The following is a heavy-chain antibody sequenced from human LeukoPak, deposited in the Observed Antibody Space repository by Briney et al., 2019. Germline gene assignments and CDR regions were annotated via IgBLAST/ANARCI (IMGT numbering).Heavy chain of an antibody. Sequence: GGSLRLSCAASGFTFSSYSMNWVRQAPGEGLEWVSSISSSSSYIYYADSVKGRFTISRDNAKNSLYLQMNSLRAEDTAVYYCAREFGSRLNNWFDPWGQGTLVTVSS. CDR3: AREFGSRLNNWFDP. CDR1: GFTFSSYS. J-gene: IGHJ5*02. CDR2: ISSSSSYI. V-gene: IGHV3-21*01. D-gene: IGHD6-13*01.